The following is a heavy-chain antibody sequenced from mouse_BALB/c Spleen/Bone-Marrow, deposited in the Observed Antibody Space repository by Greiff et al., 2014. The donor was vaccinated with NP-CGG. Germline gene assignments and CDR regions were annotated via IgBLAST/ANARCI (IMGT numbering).Heavy chain of an antibody. CDR2: ISDGGSYT. Sequence: EVKVVESGGGLVKPGGSLKLSCAASGFTFSDYYMYWVRQTPEKRLEWVATISDGGSYTYYPDSVKGRFTISRDIAENNLYLQMSSLKSEDTAMYYCARDRGVQGYAMDYWGQGTSVTVSS. CDR1: GFTFSDYY. J-gene: IGHJ4*01. D-gene: IGHD2-14*01. V-gene: IGHV5-4*02. CDR3: ARDRGVQGYAMDY.